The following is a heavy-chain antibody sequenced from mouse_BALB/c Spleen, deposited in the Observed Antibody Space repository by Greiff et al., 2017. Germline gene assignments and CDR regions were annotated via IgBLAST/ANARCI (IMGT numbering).Heavy chain of an antibody. CDR1: GYTFTSYV. D-gene: IGHD3-2*01. J-gene: IGHJ4*01. CDR3: AREVDSSGYYAMDY. Sequence: QLKQSGPELVKPGASVKMSCKASGYTFTSYVMHWVKQKPGQGLEWIGYINPYNDGTKYNEKFKGKATLTSDKSSSTAYMELSSLTSEDSAVYYCAREVDSSGYYAMDYWGQGTSVTVSS. V-gene: IGHV1-14*01. CDR2: INPYNDGT.